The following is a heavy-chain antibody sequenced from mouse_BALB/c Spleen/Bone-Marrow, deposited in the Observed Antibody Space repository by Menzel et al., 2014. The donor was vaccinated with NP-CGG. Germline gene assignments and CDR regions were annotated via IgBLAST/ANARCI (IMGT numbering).Heavy chain of an antibody. V-gene: IGHV1-39*01. J-gene: IGHJ2*01. CDR1: GYSFTDYI. CDR2: INPYYGST. D-gene: IGHD2-10*01. Sequence: EVQLQQSGPELVKPGASVKISCKASGYSFTDYIMLWVKQSHGKSLEWIGNINPYYGSTSYNLKFKGKATLTVDKSSSTAYMQLNSPTSEDSAVYYCARGAYYGNYFDYWGQGTTLTVSS. CDR3: ARGAYYGNYFDY.